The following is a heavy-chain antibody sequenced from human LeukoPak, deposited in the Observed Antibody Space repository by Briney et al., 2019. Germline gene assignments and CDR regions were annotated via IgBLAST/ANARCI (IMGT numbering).Heavy chain of an antibody. V-gene: IGHV4-31*03. Sequence: PSQTLSLTCTVSGGSISSGANYWSWIRQHPGKGLEWIGYIYYRGSTYYSPSLKSRVTISLDTSKNQFSLNLDSVTAADTAVYYCAKARDYEVGFDPWGQGMLVTVSS. CDR3: AKARDYEVGFDP. D-gene: IGHD4-17*01. CDR1: GGSISSGANY. J-gene: IGHJ5*02. CDR2: IYYRGST.